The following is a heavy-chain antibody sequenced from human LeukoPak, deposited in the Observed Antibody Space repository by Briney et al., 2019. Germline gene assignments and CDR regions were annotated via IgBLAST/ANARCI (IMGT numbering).Heavy chain of an antibody. V-gene: IGHV3-9*01. Sequence: PGGSLRLSCAASGFTFDDYAMHWVRQAPGKGLEWVSGISWNSGSIGYADSVKGRFTISRDNAKNSLYLQMNSLRAEDTAVYYCAKDYSAGNYGTPDYWGQGTLVTVSS. J-gene: IGHJ4*02. CDR1: GFTFDDYA. D-gene: IGHD3-16*01. CDR2: ISWNSGSI. CDR3: AKDYSAGNYGTPDY.